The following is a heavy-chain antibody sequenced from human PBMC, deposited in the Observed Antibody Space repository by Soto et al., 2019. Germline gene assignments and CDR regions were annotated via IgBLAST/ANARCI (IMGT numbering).Heavy chain of an antibody. V-gene: IGHV4-30-4*01. CDR3: ARHLYYDSSGYYRNWFDP. CDR1: GGSISSGDYY. CDR2: IYYSGST. Sequence: SETLSLTCNVSGGSISSGDYYWSWIRQPPGKGLEWIGFIYYSGSTYYNPSLKSRVTISVDTSKNQFSLKLSSVTAADTAVYYCARHLYYDSSGYYRNWFDPWGQGTLVTVSS. D-gene: IGHD3-22*01. J-gene: IGHJ5*02.